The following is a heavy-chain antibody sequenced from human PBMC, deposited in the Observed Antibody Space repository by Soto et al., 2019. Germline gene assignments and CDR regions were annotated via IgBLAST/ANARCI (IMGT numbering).Heavy chain of an antibody. J-gene: IGHJ4*02. V-gene: IGHV4-59*08. CDR3: ARRYGVYFDY. CDR2: ITYIGST. D-gene: IGHD4-17*01. CDR1: GGPLTTYF. Sequence: SETLSLTCNVSGGPLTTYFWSWIRQPPGKGLEWIGDITYIGSTNYNPSLKSRVTILVDTSKNHFSLKVSSVTAADTAVYYCARRYGVYFDYWGQGTLVTVSS.